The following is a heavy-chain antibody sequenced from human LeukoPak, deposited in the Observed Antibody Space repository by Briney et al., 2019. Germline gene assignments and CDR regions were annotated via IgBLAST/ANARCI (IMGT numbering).Heavy chain of an antibody. CDR2: INPSGGST. CDR3: AREGYDILTGYYKAPDY. V-gene: IGHV1-46*01. D-gene: IGHD3-9*01. Sequence: ASVKVSCKASGYTFTNYAMHWVRQAPGQGLEWMGIINPSGGSTSYAQKFQGRVTMTRDTSTSTVYMELSSLRSEDTAVYYCAREGYDILTGYYKAPDYWGQGTLVTVSS. J-gene: IGHJ4*02. CDR1: GYTFTNYA.